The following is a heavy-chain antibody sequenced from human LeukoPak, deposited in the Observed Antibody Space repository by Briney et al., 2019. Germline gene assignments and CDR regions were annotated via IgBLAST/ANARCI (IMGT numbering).Heavy chain of an antibody. CDR3: ARATTVTTYLDY. Sequence: GGSLRLSCVVSGFTFSSYHMNWVRQAPGKGLEWVSSISTSRNYIYYADSVTGRFTISRDNAKNSLYLQMNSLRAEDTAVYYCARATTVTTYLDYWGQGTLVTVSS. V-gene: IGHV3-21*01. D-gene: IGHD4-17*01. CDR1: GFTFSSYH. CDR2: ISTSRNYI. J-gene: IGHJ4*02.